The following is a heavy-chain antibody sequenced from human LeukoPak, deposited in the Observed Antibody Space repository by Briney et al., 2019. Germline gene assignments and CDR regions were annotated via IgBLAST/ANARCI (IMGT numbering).Heavy chain of an antibody. CDR1: GFTFSDYS. J-gene: IGHJ4*02. Sequence: GGSLRLSCAASGFTFSDYSMNWVRQAPGKGLEWVSSISSSSSYIYYADSVKGRFTISRDNSKNTLYLQMNSLRAEDTAVYYCAKGDYDILTTYFPSFDYWGQGTLVTVSS. CDR2: ISSSSSYI. D-gene: IGHD3-9*01. CDR3: AKGDYDILTTYFPSFDY. V-gene: IGHV3-21*04.